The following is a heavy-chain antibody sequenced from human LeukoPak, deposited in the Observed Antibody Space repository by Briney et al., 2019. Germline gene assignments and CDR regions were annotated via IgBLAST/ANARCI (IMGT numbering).Heavy chain of an antibody. D-gene: IGHD5-24*01. J-gene: IGHJ4*02. V-gene: IGHV4-38-2*02. Sequence: SETLSLTCTVSGYSISSGYYWGWIRQPPGKGLEWIGSIYHSGSTYYNPSLKSRVTISVDTSKNQFSLRLSSVTAADTAVYYCARFAGYKFDYWGQGTLVTVSS. CDR2: IYHSGST. CDR1: GYSISSGYY. CDR3: ARFAGYKFDY.